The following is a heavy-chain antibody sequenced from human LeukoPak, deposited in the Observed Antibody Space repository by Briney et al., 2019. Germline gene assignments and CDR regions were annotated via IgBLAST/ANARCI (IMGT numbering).Heavy chain of an antibody. V-gene: IGHV4-39*01. CDR2: IFYSGRA. CDR1: GDSISPSSYF. D-gene: IGHD3-22*01. CDR3: ARRQYYDGVDY. J-gene: IGHJ4*02. Sequence: SETLSLTCTVSGDSISPSSYFWAWLRQSPGKGLEWIGNIFYSGRAYYNPSPESRVTMSIDTSKNQFSLNLNSVAATDTAVYYCARRQYYDGVDYWGQGTLVTVSS.